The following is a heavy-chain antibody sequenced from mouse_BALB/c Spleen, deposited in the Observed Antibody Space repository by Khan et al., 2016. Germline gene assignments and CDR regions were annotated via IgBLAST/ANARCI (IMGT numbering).Heavy chain of an antibody. CDR2: TNPTNGRT. D-gene: IGHD1-1*01. V-gene: IGHV1S81*02. J-gene: IGHJ2*01. CDR1: GYTFTSYW. CDR3: ARIEKIVATYFDY. Sequence: QVQLQQSGAELVKAGASVKMSCKASGYTFTSYWMNWVKQRLGQGLEWFAETNPTNGRTYYNEKFKSKATLTVDKSSSTAYMLLSGPTFEDSAVYDCARIEKIVATYFDYWGQGTTLTVSS.